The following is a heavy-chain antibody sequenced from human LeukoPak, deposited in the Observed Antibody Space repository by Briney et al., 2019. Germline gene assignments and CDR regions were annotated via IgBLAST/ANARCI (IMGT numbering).Heavy chain of an antibody. CDR2: IFNDGIT. V-gene: IGHV3-53*01. CDR3: AVREDSGGAVY. D-gene: IGHD3-10*01. CDR1: GLTVSSEY. J-gene: IGHJ4*02. Sequence: GGSLRLSCAASGLTVSSEYMSWVRQAPGQGLEWVSVIFNDGITYYADSVKGRFTISRDNSENTLFLHMDSLRAADTAVYYCAVREDSGGAVYWGQGTLVTVSS.